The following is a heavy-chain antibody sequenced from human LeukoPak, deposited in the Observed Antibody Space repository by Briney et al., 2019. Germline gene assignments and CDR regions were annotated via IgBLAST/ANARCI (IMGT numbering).Heavy chain of an antibody. CDR2: ISGSGGGT. CDR3: AKAPYGSGKNNFDD. V-gene: IGHV3-23*01. J-gene: IGHJ4*02. CDR1: GFTFSSYA. Sequence: PGGSLRLSCAASGFTFSSYAMNWVRQAPGKGLEWVSGISGSGGGTYYADSVKGRFTTSRDNSKNTLYLQVNSLRAEDTAVYYCAKAPYGSGKNNFDDWGRGTLVTVSS. D-gene: IGHD3-10*01.